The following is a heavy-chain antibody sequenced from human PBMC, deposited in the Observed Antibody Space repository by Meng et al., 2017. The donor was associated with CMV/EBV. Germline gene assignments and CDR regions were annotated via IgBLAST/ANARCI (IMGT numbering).Heavy chain of an antibody. CDR3: ASQGRAARPGY. CDR1: GFTFSSYE. Sequence: GGSLRLSRAASGFTFSSYEMNWVRQAPGKGLEWISYISIGGTTRYYADSVMGRFTISRDNAKNSLYLQMNSLRVEDTAVYYCASQGRAARPGYWGQGTLVTVSS. V-gene: IGHV3-48*03. CDR2: ISIGGTTR. J-gene: IGHJ4*02. D-gene: IGHD6-6*01.